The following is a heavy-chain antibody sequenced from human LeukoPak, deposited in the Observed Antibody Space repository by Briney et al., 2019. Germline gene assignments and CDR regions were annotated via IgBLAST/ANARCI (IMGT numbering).Heavy chain of an antibody. CDR1: GFTFSSYG. V-gene: IGHV3-30*02. CDR2: IRYDGSNK. Sequence: GGSLRLSCAASGFTFSSYGMHWVRQAPGKGLEWVAFIRYDGSNKYYADSVKGRFTISRDNSKNTLYLQMNSLRAEDTAVYYCARQWAMVIVFDSWGQGTLVTVSS. J-gene: IGHJ4*02. CDR3: ARQWAMVIVFDS. D-gene: IGHD5-18*01.